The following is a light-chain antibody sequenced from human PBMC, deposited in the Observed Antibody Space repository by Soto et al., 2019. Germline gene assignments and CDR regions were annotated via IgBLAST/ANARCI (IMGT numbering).Light chain of an antibody. CDR1: SSDVGGYNY. J-gene: IGLJ1*01. Sequence: QSALTQPRSVSGSPGQSVTISCTGTSSDVGGYNYVSWYQRHPGKAPKLMIYDVSKRPSGVPDRFSGSKSGNTASLTISGLQAEDEADYYCCSYAGSYTFVYVFGTGTKLTVL. CDR3: CSYAGSYTFVYV. V-gene: IGLV2-11*01. CDR2: DVS.